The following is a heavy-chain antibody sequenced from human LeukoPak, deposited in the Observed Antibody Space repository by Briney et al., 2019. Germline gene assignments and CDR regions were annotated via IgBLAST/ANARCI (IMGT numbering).Heavy chain of an antibody. V-gene: IGHV1-46*01. CDR2: INPSGGST. J-gene: IGHJ3*02. CDR1: GYTFTGYY. CDR3: ARDLRMYYYDSSGYYPHDAFDI. Sequence: ASVKVSCKASGYTFTGYYMHWVRQAPGQGLEWMGWINPSGGSTSYAQKFQGRVTMTRDMSTSTVYMELSSLRSEDTAVYYCARDLRMYYYDSSGYYPHDAFDIWGQGTMVTVSS. D-gene: IGHD3-22*01.